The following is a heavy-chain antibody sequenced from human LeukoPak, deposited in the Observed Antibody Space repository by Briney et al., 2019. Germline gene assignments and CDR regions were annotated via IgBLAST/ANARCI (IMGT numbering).Heavy chain of an antibody. CDR1: GFTFSSYT. D-gene: IGHD2-21*02. Sequence: KAGGSLRLSCAASGFTFSSYTMNWVRQAPGKGLEWVSSISSSSSYIYYADSVKGRFTISRDNAKNSLYLQMNSLRAEDTAVYYCAGDCGGDCCPLNWFDPWGQGTLVTVSS. CDR3: AGDCGGDCCPLNWFDP. CDR2: ISSSSSYI. J-gene: IGHJ5*02. V-gene: IGHV3-21*01.